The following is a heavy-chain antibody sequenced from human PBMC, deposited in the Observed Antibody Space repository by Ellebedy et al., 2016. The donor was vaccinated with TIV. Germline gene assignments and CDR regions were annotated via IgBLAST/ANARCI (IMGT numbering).Heavy chain of an antibody. D-gene: IGHD2-21*02. V-gene: IGHV3-33*08. CDR2: IWYDGSNK. CDR3: ARDQLRCGGDCYSVPKYYFDY. CDR1: GFTFSNYG. J-gene: IGHJ4*02. Sequence: GESLKISCAASGFTFSNYGMHWVRQAPGKGLEWVAVIWYDGSNKYYADSVKGRFTISRDNSRNTLYLQMNSLRAADTAVYYCARDQLRCGGDCYSVPKYYFDYWGQGTLVTVSS.